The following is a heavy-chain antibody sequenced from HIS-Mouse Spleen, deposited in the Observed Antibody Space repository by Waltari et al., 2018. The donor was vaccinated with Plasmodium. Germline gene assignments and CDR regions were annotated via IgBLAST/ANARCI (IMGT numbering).Heavy chain of an antibody. D-gene: IGHD1-20*01. V-gene: IGHV4-38-2*02. CDR2: IYHSGST. J-gene: IGHJ4*02. CDR3: ASYNWNYFDY. Sequence: QVQLQESGPGLVKPSETLSLTCTVSGYSISSGYYWGWIRQPPGKGLEWIGSIYHSGSTYYKPSLKSRVTISVDTSKNQFSLKLSSVTAADTAVYYCASYNWNYFDYWGQGTLVTVSS. CDR1: GYSISSGYY.